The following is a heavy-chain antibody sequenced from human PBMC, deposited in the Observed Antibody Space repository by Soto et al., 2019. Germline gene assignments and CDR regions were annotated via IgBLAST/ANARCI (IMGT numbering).Heavy chain of an antibody. CDR2: IYHSGST. CDR3: ARGGVDYYDSSGYYFSPYYFDY. CDR1: GGSISSGGYS. J-gene: IGHJ4*02. V-gene: IGHV4-30-2*01. Sequence: QPQLQESGSGLVKPSQTLSLTCAVSGGSISSGGYSWSWIRQPPGKGLEWIGYIYHSGSTYYNPSLKSRVTISVDRSKNQFSLKLSSVTAADTAVYYCARGGVDYYDSSGYYFSPYYFDYWGQGTLVTVSS. D-gene: IGHD3-22*01.